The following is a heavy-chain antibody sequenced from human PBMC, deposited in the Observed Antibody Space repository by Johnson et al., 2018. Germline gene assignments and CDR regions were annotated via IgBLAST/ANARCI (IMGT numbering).Heavy chain of an antibody. V-gene: IGHV4-34*01. CDR1: GGSFSGYY. CDR2: INHSGST. CDR3: ERARSWGIQLYYYYYGMDV. Sequence: QVQLQQWGAGLLKPSETLSLTCAVYGGSFSGYYWSWIRPPPGKGLEWIGEINHSGSTNYNPSLKSRVTISVDPSKNQFSLKLSSVTAAETAVYYCERARSWGIQLYYYYYGMDVWGQGTTVTVSS. J-gene: IGHJ6*02. D-gene: IGHD5-18*01.